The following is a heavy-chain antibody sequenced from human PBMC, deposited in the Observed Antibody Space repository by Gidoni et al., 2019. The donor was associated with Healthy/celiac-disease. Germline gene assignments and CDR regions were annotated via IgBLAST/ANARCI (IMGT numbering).Heavy chain of an antibody. CDR3: AREQYYDGSGSPNWFDP. J-gene: IGHJ5*02. V-gene: IGHV4-31*03. CDR2: IYYSGST. Sequence: QVQLQESGPGLVKPSQTLSLTCPVSGGSISSGGHYWSWIRQHPGKGLEWIGYIYYSGSTYYNPSLKSRVTISVDTSKNQFSLKLSSVTAADTAVYYCAREQYYDGSGSPNWFDPWGQGTLVTVSS. D-gene: IGHD3-10*01. CDR1: GGSISSGGHY.